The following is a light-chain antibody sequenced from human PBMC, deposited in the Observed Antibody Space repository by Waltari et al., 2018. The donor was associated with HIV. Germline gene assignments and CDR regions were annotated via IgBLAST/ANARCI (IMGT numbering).Light chain of an antibody. J-gene: IGLJ3*02. Sequence: QSALTQPASVSGSPGQSITISCTGTSSDVGGYHHVSWYQQHPGKAPKLMIYEVSNRPSGVSNRFSGSKSGNTASLTISGLQAEDEADYYCTSYTSNSTVVFGGGTKLTVL. V-gene: IGLV2-14*01. CDR1: SSDVGGYHH. CDR3: TSYTSNSTVV. CDR2: EVS.